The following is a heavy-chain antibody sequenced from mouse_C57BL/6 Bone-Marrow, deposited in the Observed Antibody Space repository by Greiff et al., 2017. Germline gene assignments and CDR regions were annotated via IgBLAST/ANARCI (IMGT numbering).Heavy chain of an antibody. D-gene: IGHD3-2*01. V-gene: IGHV1-69*01. CDR3: AVDRGYAMDY. CDR1: GYTFTSYW. J-gene: IGHJ4*01. Sequence: QVQLQQPGAELVMPGASVKLSCKASGYTFTSYWMHWVKQRPGQGLEWIGEIDPSDSYTNYNQKFKGKSTLTVDKSSSTAYMQLSSLTSEGSAVYYCAVDRGYAMDYWGQGTSVTVSS. CDR2: IDPSDSYT.